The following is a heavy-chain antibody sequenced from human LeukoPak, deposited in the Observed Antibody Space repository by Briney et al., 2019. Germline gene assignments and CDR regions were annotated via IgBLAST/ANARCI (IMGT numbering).Heavy chain of an antibody. CDR2: IYPGDSAP. CDR1: GYSFTSYC. J-gene: IGHJ3*01. CDR3: GMSGDRVPLQDDVFDV. Sequence: GESLKISCKVSGYSFTSYCIGWVRQMPGKGLEWMGIIYPGDSAPTYSPSFQAQVTISVDNSINTAYLQWSSLQASDTAMYYCGMSGDRVPLQDDVFDVWGQGTMVTVST. V-gene: IGHV5-51*01. D-gene: IGHD1-26*01.